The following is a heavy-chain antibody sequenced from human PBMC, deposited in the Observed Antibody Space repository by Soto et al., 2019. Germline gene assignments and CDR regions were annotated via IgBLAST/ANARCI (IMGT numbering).Heavy chain of an antibody. CDR3: ARDLWVEPELYYYGMDV. D-gene: IGHD1-1*01. Sequence: PSETLSLTCAVYGGSFSGYYWSWIRQTPGKGLEWIGHIFYSGTTYYNPSLKSRLTISVDTSKNHFSLRLTSVTAADAAVYYCARDLWVEPELYYYGMDVWGQGTTVTVS. CDR2: IFYSGTT. CDR1: GGSFSGYY. J-gene: IGHJ6*02. V-gene: IGHV4-30-4*01.